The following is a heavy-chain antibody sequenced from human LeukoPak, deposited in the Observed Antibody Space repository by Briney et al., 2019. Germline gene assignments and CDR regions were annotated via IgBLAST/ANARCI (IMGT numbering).Heavy chain of an antibody. CDR2: INAGNGNT. V-gene: IGHV1-3*01. J-gene: IGHJ4*02. CDR1: GYTFTSYA. Sequence: GASVKVSCKASGYTFTSYAMHWVRQAPGQRLEWMGWINAGNGNTKYSQKFQGRVTITADESTSTAYMELSSLRSEDTAVYYCARSGYDYGDYRDYWGQGTLVTVSS. D-gene: IGHD4-17*01. CDR3: ARSGYDYGDYRDY.